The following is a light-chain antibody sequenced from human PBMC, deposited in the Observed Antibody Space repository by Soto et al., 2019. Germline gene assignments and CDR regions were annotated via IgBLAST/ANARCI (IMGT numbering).Light chain of an antibody. J-gene: IGLJ2*01. CDR3: SSYTTTNTVV. Sequence: QSVLTQPASVSGSPGQSITISCTGTSSDVGAYNYVSWYQQHPGKAPKLMIYEVNNRPSGISNRFSGSKSGNTASLTISGLQAEDEADYHCSSYTTTNTVVFGGGTKLTVL. CDR2: EVN. CDR1: SSDVGAYNY. V-gene: IGLV2-14*01.